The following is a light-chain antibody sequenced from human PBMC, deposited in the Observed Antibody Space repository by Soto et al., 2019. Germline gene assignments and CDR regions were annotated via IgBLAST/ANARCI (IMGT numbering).Light chain of an antibody. V-gene: IGKV2-30*02. CDR1: QSLLHRDGNTY. J-gene: IGKJ1*01. Sequence: DVVLTQSPLSLPVTLGPPASISCKSSQSLLHRDGNTYLNWFQQRPVQSPRRLIYKVSTRDSGVPDRFGVSRSGTDFTLQISRVEAEDVVVYYCMQSNHWPWTFGQGTQMDIK. CDR2: KVS. CDR3: MQSNHWPWT.